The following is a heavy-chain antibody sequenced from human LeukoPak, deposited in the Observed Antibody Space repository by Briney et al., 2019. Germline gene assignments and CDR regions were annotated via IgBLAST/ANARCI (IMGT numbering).Heavy chain of an antibody. J-gene: IGHJ4*02. Sequence: SETLSLTCAVYGGSFSGYYWSWIRQPPGKGLEWIGEINHSGSTNYNPSLKSRVTISVDTSKNQFSLMLSSVTAADTAVYYCARGVSSVGATREDYFDYWGQGTLVTVSS. CDR2: INHSGST. CDR3: ARGVSSVGATREDYFDY. V-gene: IGHV4-34*01. CDR1: GGSFSGYY. D-gene: IGHD1-26*01.